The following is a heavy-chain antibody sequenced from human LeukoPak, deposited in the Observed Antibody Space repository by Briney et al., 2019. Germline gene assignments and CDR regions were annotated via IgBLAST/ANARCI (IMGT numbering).Heavy chain of an antibody. D-gene: IGHD3-16*01. CDR1: GITLSSDY. CDR2: IYSGGGT. J-gene: IGHJ6*02. CDR3: ARANTLGYYYGLDV. V-gene: IGHV3-66*01. Sequence: GGSLRLSCAGSGITLSSDYMRWVRQAPAKGLEWVSAIYSGGGTYYADSVKGRFTISRDNPRPTVNLQMNSLSAEDTAVYYCARANTLGYYYGLDVWGQGTTVTVSS.